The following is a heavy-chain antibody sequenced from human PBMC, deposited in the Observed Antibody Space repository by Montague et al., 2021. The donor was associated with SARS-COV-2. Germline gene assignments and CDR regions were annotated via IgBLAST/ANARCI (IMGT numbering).Heavy chain of an antibody. Sequence: PALVKPTQTLTQTCTFSGFSLSTSGLCVSWIRQPPGKALEWLARIDWGDDKYYSTSLKTRLTISKDTSKNQVVLTMTNMDPVDTATYYCARRTYDILTGYDYGMDVWGQGTTVTVSS. CDR2: IDWGDDK. D-gene: IGHD3-9*01. CDR3: ARRTYDILTGYDYGMDV. J-gene: IGHJ6*02. CDR1: GFSLSTSGLC. V-gene: IGHV2-70*11.